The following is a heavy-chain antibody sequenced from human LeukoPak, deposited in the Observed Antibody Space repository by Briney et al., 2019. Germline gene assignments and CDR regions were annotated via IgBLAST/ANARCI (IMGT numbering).Heavy chain of an antibody. CDR3: ARDRDLRYFDWLSWDYYYGMDV. Sequence: ASVKVSCKASGYTFTSYGISWVRQAPGQGLEWMGWNSAYNGNTNYAQKLQGRVTMTTDTSTSTAYMELRSLRSDDTAVCYCARDRDLRYFDWLSWDYYYGMDVWGQGTTVTVSS. V-gene: IGHV1-18*01. J-gene: IGHJ6*02. CDR2: NSAYNGNT. CDR1: GYTFTSYG. D-gene: IGHD3-9*01.